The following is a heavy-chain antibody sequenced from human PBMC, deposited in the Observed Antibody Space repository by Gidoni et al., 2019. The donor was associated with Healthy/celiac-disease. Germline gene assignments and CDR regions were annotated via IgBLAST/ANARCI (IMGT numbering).Heavy chain of an antibody. Sequence: EVQLVESGGGLVQPGGSLRLSCAASAFTFSSYEMNWVRQAPGKGLEWVSYISSSGSTIYYADSVKGRFTISRDNAKNSLYLQMNSLRAEDTAVYYCARDGPASSGWSVEGAFDIWGQGTMVTVSS. J-gene: IGHJ3*02. CDR2: ISSSGSTI. CDR3: ARDGPASSGWSVEGAFDI. V-gene: IGHV3-48*03. D-gene: IGHD6-19*01. CDR1: AFTFSSYE.